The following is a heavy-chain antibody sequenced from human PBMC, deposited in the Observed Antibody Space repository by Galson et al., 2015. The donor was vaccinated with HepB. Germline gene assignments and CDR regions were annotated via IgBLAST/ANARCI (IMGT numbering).Heavy chain of an antibody. Sequence: SLRLSCAASGFTFSSYGMHWVRQAPGKGLEWVAVIWCDGSNKYYADSVKGRFTISRDNSKNTLYLQMNSLRAEDTAVYYCAREAFSGSYYHFDYWGQGTLVTVSS. J-gene: IGHJ4*02. CDR3: AREAFSGSYYHFDY. V-gene: IGHV3-33*01. D-gene: IGHD1-26*01. CDR1: GFTFSSYG. CDR2: IWCDGSNK.